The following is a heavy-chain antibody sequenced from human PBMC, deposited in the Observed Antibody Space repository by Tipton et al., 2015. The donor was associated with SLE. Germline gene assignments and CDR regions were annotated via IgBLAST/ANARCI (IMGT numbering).Heavy chain of an antibody. CDR1: GYSISSGYY. D-gene: IGHD2-21*02. Sequence: TLSLTCAVSGYSISSGYYWGWIRQPPGKGLEWIGSIYHSGSTYYNPSLKSRVTISVGTSKNQFSLKLSSVTAADTAVYYCAREGADDCLDCWGQGTLVAVSS. J-gene: IGHJ4*02. CDR2: IYHSGST. CDR3: AREGADDCLDC. V-gene: IGHV4-38-2*02.